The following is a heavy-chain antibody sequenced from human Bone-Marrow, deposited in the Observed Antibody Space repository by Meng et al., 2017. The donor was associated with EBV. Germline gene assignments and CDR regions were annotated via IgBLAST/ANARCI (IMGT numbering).Heavy chain of an antibody. Sequence: HVRLQHGGAELLKPWGARSHTCACIGGSFMGSDWSWSRQPPGKGLEWIGEINLGGNTNYNPSRKSRVSISVDTSKNHFSLKVNSVTAADTAVYYCATWNNNGWYYGYWGQGTLVTVSS. V-gene: IGHV4-34*01. J-gene: IGHJ4*01. CDR1: GGSFMGSD. CDR2: INLGGNT. D-gene: IGHD6-19*01. CDR3: ATWNNNGWYYGY.